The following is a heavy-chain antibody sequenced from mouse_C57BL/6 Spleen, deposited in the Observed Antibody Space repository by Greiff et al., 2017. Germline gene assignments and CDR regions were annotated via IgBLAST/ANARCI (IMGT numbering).Heavy chain of an antibody. J-gene: IGHJ3*01. CDR2: IWSGGST. Sequence: QVQLQQSGPGLVQPSQSLSITCTVSGFSLTSYGVHWVRQSPGKGLEWLGVIWSGGSTDYNAAFISRLSISKDNSKSQVFFKMNSLQADDTAIYYCARFYDGYYEAWFAYWGQGTLVTVSA. D-gene: IGHD2-3*01. CDR1: GFSLTSYG. V-gene: IGHV2-2*01. CDR3: ARFYDGYYEAWFAY.